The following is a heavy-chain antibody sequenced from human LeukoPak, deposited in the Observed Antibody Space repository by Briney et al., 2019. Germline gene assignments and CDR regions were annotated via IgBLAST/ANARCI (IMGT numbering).Heavy chain of an antibody. CDR1: GGTFSSYA. V-gene: IGHV1-69*13. CDR3: ATRGRVFGVVPATFYYMDV. J-gene: IGHJ6*03. CDR2: IIPIFGTA. Sequence: ASVKVSCMASGGTFSSYAISWVRQAPGQGLEWMGGIIPIFGTANYAQKFQGRVTITADESTSTAYMELSSLRSEDTAVYYCATRGRVFGVVPATFYYMDVWGKGTTVTVSS. D-gene: IGHD3-3*01.